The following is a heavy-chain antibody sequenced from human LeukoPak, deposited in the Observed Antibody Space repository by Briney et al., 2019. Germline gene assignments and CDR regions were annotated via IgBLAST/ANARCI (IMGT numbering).Heavy chain of an antibody. J-gene: IGHJ6*03. Sequence: ASAKVSCKASGYTFTSYDINWVRQATGQGLEWMGWMNPNSGNTGYAQKFQGRVTMTRNTSISTAYMELSSLRSEDTAVYYCARSTSWSPYYYYYMDVWGKGTTVTISS. CDR1: GYTFTSYD. CDR3: ARSTSWSPYYYYYMDV. V-gene: IGHV1-8*01. CDR2: MNPNSGNT. D-gene: IGHD2-2*01.